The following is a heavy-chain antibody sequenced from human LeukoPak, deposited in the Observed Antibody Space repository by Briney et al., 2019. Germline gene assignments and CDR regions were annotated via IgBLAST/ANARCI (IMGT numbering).Heavy chain of an antibody. CDR2: ISAYNGNT. CDR3: ARDGSELRYFDRYFDY. J-gene: IGHJ4*02. CDR1: GYTFTSYG. V-gene: IGHV1-18*01. D-gene: IGHD3-9*01. Sequence: ASVKVSCKASGYTFTSYGISWVRQAPGQGLEGMGWISAYNGNTNYAQKLQGRVTMTTDTSTSTAYMELRSLRSDDTAVYYCARDGSELRYFDRYFDYWGQGTLVTVSS.